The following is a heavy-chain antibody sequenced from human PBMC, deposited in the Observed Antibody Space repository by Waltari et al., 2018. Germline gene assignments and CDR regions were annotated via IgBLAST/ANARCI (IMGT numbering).Heavy chain of an antibody. V-gene: IGHV4-61*02. Sequence: QVQLQESGPGLVKPSQTLSLTCTVSGGPISSGSYYWSWIRQPAGKGLEWIGRIYTSGSTNYNPSLKSRVTISVDTSKNQFSLKLSSVTAADTAVYYCAREFGGVYYYYMDVWGKGTTVTVSS. J-gene: IGHJ6*03. D-gene: IGHD3-10*01. CDR1: GGPISSGSYY. CDR3: AREFGGVYYYYMDV. CDR2: IYTSGST.